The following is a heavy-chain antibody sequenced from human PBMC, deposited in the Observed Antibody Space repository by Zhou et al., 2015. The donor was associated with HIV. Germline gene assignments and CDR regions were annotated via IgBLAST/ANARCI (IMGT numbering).Heavy chain of an antibody. V-gene: IGHV1-69*12. J-gene: IGHJ4*02. D-gene: IGHD3-9*01. Sequence: VQVVQSGAEVKKPGSSVKVSCKASGGTFSSYAISWVRQAPGQGLEWMGGIIPIFGTANYAQKFQGRVTITADESTSTAYMELSSLRSEDTAVYYCARGKYDILTGYYPPFDYWGQGTLVTVSS. CDR2: IIPIFGTA. CDR3: ARGKYDILTGYYPPFDY. CDR1: GGTFSSYA.